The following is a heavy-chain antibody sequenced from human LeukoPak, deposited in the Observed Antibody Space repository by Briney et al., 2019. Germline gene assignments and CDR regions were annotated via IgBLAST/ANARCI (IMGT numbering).Heavy chain of an antibody. CDR3: AKIADYGDYVMGNYFDY. J-gene: IGHJ4*02. V-gene: IGHV3-30*02. Sequence: PGGSLRLSCAAFGFTFSSYGMHWVRQAPGKGLEWVAFIRYDGSNKYYADSVKGRFTISRDNSKNTLYLQMNSLRAEDTAVYYCAKIADYGDYVMGNYFDYWGQGTLVTVSS. CDR2: IRYDGSNK. D-gene: IGHD4-17*01. CDR1: GFTFSSYG.